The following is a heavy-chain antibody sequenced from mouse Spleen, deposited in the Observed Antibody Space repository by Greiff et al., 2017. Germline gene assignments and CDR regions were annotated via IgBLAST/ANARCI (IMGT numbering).Heavy chain of an antibody. Sequence: QVQLKQPGAELVKPGASVKLSCKASGYTFTSYWMHWVKQRPGRGLEWIGRIDPNSGGTKYNEKFKSKATLTVDKPSSTAYMQLSSLTSEDSAVYYCARGEDLVATNYYAMDYWGQGTSVTVSS. V-gene: IGHV1-72*01. CDR1: GYTFTSYW. J-gene: IGHJ4*01. CDR3: ARGEDLVATNYYAMDY. D-gene: IGHD1-1*01. CDR2: IDPNSGGT.